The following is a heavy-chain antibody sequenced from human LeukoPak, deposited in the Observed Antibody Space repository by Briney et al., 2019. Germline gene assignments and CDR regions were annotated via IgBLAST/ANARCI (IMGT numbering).Heavy chain of an antibody. V-gene: IGHV4-34*01. CDR3: ARVGSCGGDCYPFDY. CDR2: INHRGST. Sequence: YPSETLSLACAIYGGSFSGYYWSWIRQPPGKGLEWIGEINHRGSTNYNPSLKSRVTISVDTSRNSFSLELSSVTAADTAVYYCARVGSCGGDCYPFDYWGQGTQVTVST. J-gene: IGHJ4*02. D-gene: IGHD2-21*02. CDR1: GGSFSGYY.